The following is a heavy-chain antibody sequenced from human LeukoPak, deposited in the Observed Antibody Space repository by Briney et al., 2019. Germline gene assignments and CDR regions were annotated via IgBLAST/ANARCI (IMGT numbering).Heavy chain of an antibody. V-gene: IGHV3-30*18. J-gene: IGHJ4*02. CDR2: ISYDGSNK. D-gene: IGHD1-26*01. CDR3: AKDFVVGATTTYFDY. CDR1: GFTFSSYG. Sequence: GGSLRLSCAASGFTFSSYGVHWVRQAPGKGLEWVAVISYDGSNKYYADSVKGRFTISRDNSKNTLYLQMNSLRAEDTAVYYCAKDFVVGATTTYFDYWGQGTLVTVSS.